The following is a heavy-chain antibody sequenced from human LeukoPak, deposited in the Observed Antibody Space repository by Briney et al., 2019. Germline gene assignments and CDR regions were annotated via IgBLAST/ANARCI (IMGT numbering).Heavy chain of an antibody. D-gene: IGHD1-26*01. V-gene: IGHV3-23*01. J-gene: IGHJ3*01. CDR3: AKRSGSYTLS. Sequence: GGSLRLSCAASGFTFSSYAMSWVRQAPGKGLEWVSDINGSGGSTYYADSVKGRFTISRDNSKNTLYLQMNSLRAEDTAVYYCAKRSGSYTLSWGQGTMVTVSS. CDR2: INGSGGST. CDR1: GFTFSSYA.